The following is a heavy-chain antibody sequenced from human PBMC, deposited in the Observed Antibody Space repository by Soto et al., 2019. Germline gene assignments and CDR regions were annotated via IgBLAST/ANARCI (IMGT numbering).Heavy chain of an antibody. CDR3: ARLRDGYNSFDY. Sequence: QVQLQESGPGLVKPSQTLSLTCTVSGGSINSNAYYWSWIRQPPGKGLEWLGYIHNSGSSHYRPSLKRRLNISLDTSKNQCSLKVRSVTPADTAVYSCARLRDGYNSFDYWGLGILVTVSS. CDR1: GGSINSNAYY. D-gene: IGHD5-12*01. V-gene: IGHV4-30-4*01. J-gene: IGHJ4*02. CDR2: IHNSGSS.